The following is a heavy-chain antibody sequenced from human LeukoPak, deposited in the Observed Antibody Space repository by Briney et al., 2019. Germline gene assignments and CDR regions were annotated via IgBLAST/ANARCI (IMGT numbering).Heavy chain of an antibody. D-gene: IGHD3-3*01. V-gene: IGHV3-64*01. CDR1: GFTFSSYA. Sequence: PGGSLRLSCAASGFTFSSYAMHWVRQAPGKGLEYVSAISSNGGSTYYANSVKGRFTISRDNSKNTLYLQMGSLRAEDMAVYYCARGYDFWSGLVNWFDPWGQGTLVTVSS. CDR3: ARGYDFWSGLVNWFDP. J-gene: IGHJ5*02. CDR2: ISSNGGST.